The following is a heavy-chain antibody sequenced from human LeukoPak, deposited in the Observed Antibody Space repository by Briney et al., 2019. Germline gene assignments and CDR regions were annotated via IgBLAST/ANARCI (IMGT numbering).Heavy chain of an antibody. D-gene: IGHD6-13*01. Sequence: SGGSLRLSCAASGFTFSSYWMNWVRQAPGKGLEWVANIKQDGSEKYYVDSVKGRFTISRDNARNSLYLQVNSLRAEDTAVYYCARGHNSNWDHCFDNWGQGTLVTVSS. V-gene: IGHV3-7*01. CDR2: IKQDGSEK. J-gene: IGHJ4*02. CDR3: ARGHNSNWDHCFDN. CDR1: GFTFSSYW.